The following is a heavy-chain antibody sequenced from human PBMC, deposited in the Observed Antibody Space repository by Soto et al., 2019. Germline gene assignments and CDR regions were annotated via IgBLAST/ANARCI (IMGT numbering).Heavy chain of an antibody. J-gene: IGHJ5*02. CDR2: INHSGST. D-gene: IGHD6-13*01. Sequence: PSETLSLTCSVYGWSFSGYYWSWIRQPPGKGLEWIGEINHSGSTNYNPSLKSRVTISVDTSKNQFSLKLSSVTAADTAVYYCASVEYSSSWYYPWGQGTLVTVPQ. CDR1: GWSFSGYY. CDR3: ASVEYSSSWYYP. V-gene: IGHV4-34*01.